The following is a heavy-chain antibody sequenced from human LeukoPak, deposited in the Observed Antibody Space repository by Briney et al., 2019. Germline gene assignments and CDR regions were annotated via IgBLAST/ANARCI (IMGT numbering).Heavy chain of an antibody. V-gene: IGHV3-74*01. CDR3: ANEIRPNDY. Sequence: GGSLRLSCAASGFTFSSYWMNWVRQAPGKGLVWVSSIASDGSSTTYADSVKGRFTISRDNSKNTLYLQMYSLRAEDTAVYYCANEIRPNDYWGQGTLVTVSS. CDR2: IASDGSST. D-gene: IGHD4-17*01. J-gene: IGHJ4*02. CDR1: GFTFSSYW.